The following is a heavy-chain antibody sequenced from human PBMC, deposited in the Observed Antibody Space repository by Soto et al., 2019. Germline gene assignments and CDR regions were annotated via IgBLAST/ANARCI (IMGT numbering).Heavy chain of an antibody. CDR1: GFTFSSYG. D-gene: IGHD2-21*01. J-gene: IGHJ6*03. CDR3: AMGFTVPRVSYYYYMDV. CDR2: IWYDGSNK. Sequence: PGGSLRLSCAASGFTFSSYGMHWVRQAPGKGLEWVAVIWYDGSNKYYADSVKGRFTISRDNSKNTLYLQMNSLRAEDTAVYYFAMGFTVPRVSYYYYMDVWGKGTTVTVSS. V-gene: IGHV3-33*01.